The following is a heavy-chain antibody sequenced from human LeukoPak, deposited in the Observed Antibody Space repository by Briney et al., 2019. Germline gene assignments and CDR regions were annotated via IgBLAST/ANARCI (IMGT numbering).Heavy chain of an antibody. CDR3: ARWDYYYYMDV. CDR1: GGSFSGYY. CDR2: INHSGST. V-gene: IGHV4-34*01. Sequence: SETLSLTCAVYGGSFSGYYWSWIRQPPGRGLEWIGEINHSGSTTYNPSLKSRVTISVDTSKNQFSLKLSSVTAADTAVYYCARWDYYYYMDVWGKGTTVTVSS. J-gene: IGHJ6*03.